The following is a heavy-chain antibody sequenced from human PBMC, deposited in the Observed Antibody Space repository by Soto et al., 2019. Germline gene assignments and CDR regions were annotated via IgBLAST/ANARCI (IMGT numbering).Heavy chain of an antibody. D-gene: IGHD1-1*01. J-gene: IGHJ6*02. CDR2: IGKGGKT. CDR1: GFSFSSYD. Sequence: GGSLRLSCAASGFSFSSYDMHWVRQVTGGGLEWVSVIGKGGKTNYAGFGKGRFTISRDNAKNSLYLQMNSLRAEDTAVYYCAGWNFYYGMDVWGQGTTVTVSS. V-gene: IGHV3-13*01. CDR3: AGWNFYYGMDV.